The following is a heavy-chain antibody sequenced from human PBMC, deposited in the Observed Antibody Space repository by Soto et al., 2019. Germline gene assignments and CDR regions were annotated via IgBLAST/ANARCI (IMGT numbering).Heavy chain of an antibody. V-gene: IGHV3-30-3*01. CDR2: ISYDGSNK. D-gene: IGHD6-19*01. CDR3: AVEGSVHYFFDY. J-gene: IGHJ4*02. CDR1: GFTFSSYA. Sequence: PGGSLRLSCAASGFTFSSYAMHWVRQAPGKGLEWVAVISYDGSNKYYADSVKGRFTISRDNSKNTLYLQMNSPRAEDTAVYYCAVEGSVHYFFDYWGQGTLVTVSS.